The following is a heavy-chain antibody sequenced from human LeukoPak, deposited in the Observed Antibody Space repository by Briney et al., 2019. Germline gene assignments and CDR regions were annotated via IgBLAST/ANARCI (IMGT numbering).Heavy chain of an antibody. D-gene: IGHD3-10*01. CDR2: IPYDGSNK. CDR3: ARYYGSGRGYYGLDV. Sequence: SGRSLRLSCEASGFTFSTYGMHWVCQAPGKGLEWITLIPYDGSNKYYADSVKGRFTISRDNSKNTLYLQMNSLRAEDTAVYYCARYYGSGRGYYGLDVWGQGTTVTVFS. J-gene: IGHJ6*02. V-gene: IGHV3-30*03. CDR1: GFTFSTYG.